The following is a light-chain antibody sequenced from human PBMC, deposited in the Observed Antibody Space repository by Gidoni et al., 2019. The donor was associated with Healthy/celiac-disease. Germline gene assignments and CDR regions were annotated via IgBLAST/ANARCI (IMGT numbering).Light chain of an antibody. J-gene: IGLJ1*01. CDR1: SSDVGSYNL. V-gene: IGLV2-23*02. Sequence: QSALTQPASGAGSPGPSITISCTGTSSDVGSYNLASWYQQHPGKAPKLMIYEVSKRPSGVSNRFSGSKSGNTASLTISGLQAEDEADYYCCSYAGSSTYVFGTGTKVTVL. CDR3: CSYAGSSTYV. CDR2: EVS.